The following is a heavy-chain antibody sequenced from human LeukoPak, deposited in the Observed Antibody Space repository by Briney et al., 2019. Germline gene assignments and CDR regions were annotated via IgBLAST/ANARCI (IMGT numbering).Heavy chain of an antibody. CDR1: GGSIIVAAYS. D-gene: IGHD4-23*01. J-gene: IGHJ4*02. V-gene: IGHV4-30-2*01. Sequence: PSQTLSLTCAVSGGSIIVAAYSWSWIRQPPGKGLEWVGYIYHTGRTYSNPSLKSRVTVSVDRSKNQFSLKLSSVTAADTAVYYCARDLGGNSHFDSWGQGTLVTVAS. CDR2: IYHTGRT. CDR3: ARDLGGNSHFDS.